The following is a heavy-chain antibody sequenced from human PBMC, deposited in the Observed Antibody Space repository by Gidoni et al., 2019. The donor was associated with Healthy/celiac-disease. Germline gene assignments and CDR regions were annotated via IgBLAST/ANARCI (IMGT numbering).Heavy chain of an antibody. CDR3: ARDVDGYNWGPFDY. V-gene: IGHV3-33*01. CDR1: GFTFSSYG. CDR2: IWYDGSNK. D-gene: IGHD5-12*01. J-gene: IGHJ4*02. Sequence: QVQLVESGGGVVHPGRSLRLSCAASGFTFSSYGMHWVRQAPGKGLEWVEVIWYDGSNKYYADSVKGRFTISRDNSKNTRYLQMNSLRAEDTAVYYCARDVDGYNWGPFDYWGQGTLVTVSS.